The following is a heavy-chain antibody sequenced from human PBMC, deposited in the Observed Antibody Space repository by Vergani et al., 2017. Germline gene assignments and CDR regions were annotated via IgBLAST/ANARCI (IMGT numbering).Heavy chain of an antibody. CDR1: GFTFSSYS. CDR3: AQGNFDWLLQGIDY. D-gene: IGHD3-9*01. V-gene: IGHV3-48*04. CDR2: IISSSSTI. J-gene: IGHJ4*02. Sequence: EVQLVDSGGGLVQPGGSLRLSCAASGFTFSSYSMNWVRQAPGKGLEWVSYIISSSSTIYYADSVKGRFTISRDNAKNSLYLQMNSLRAEDTAVYYCAQGNFDWLLQGIDYWGQGTLVTVSS.